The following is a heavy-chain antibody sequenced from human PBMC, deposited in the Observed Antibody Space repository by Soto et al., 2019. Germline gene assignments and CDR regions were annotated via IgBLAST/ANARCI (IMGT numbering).Heavy chain of an antibody. CDR2: IDPGDSST. V-gene: IGHV5-10-1*01. CDR3: ARLEKWYYNYYGLDV. D-gene: IGHD1-26*01. J-gene: IGHJ6*02. Sequence: GESLKISCQGSGYSFTTYWISWVRQMPGKGLEWMGKIDPGDSSTNYSPSFRGHITISVDRSINTAHLQFSSLKAADTAVYYCARLEKWYYNYYGLDVWGQGTMVAVSS. CDR1: GYSFTTYW.